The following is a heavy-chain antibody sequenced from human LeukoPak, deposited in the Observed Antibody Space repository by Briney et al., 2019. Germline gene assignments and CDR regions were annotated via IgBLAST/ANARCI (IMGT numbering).Heavy chain of an antibody. CDR2: IYCSGSG. Sequence: SETLSLTCYVSGGSLSGYLWGWIRQPPGKGLEWLGYIYCSGSGNYNPSLKSRVTMSADTSKNQFSLKLSSVTAADTAVYYCARVPRSYYYYYYMDVWGKGTTVTVSS. J-gene: IGHJ6*03. CDR1: GGSLSGYL. V-gene: IGHV4-59*01. CDR3: ARVPRSYYYYYYMDV.